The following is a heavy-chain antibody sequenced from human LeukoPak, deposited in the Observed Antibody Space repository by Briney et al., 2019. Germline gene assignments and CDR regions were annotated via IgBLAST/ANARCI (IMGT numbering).Heavy chain of an antibody. Sequence: PGGSLRLSCAASGFTFSTYAMSWVRQAPGKGLEWVSGISGSGGSTYYADSVKGRFTISRDNSKNTLYLQMNSLRAEDTAVYYCAKAATPRTIEPLDYWAQGTLATVSS. CDR3: AKAATPRTIEPLDY. J-gene: IGHJ4*02. D-gene: IGHD1-14*01. V-gene: IGHV3-23*01. CDR2: ISGSGGST. CDR1: GFTFSTYA.